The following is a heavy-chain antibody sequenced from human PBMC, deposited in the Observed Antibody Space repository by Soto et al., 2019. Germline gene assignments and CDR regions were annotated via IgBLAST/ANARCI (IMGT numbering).Heavy chain of an antibody. Sequence: PSETLSLTCAVYGGSFSGYYWSWIRQPPGKGLEWIGEINHSGSTNYNPSLKSRVTISVDTSENQFSLKLSSVTAADTAVYYCASLDDYGDYDGSLFAFDIWGQGTMVTVSS. CDR2: INHSGST. J-gene: IGHJ3*02. CDR1: GGSFSGYY. D-gene: IGHD4-17*01. V-gene: IGHV4-34*01. CDR3: ASLDDYGDYDGSLFAFDI.